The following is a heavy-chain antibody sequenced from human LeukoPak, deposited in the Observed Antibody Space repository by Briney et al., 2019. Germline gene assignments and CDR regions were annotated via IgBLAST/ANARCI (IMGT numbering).Heavy chain of an antibody. CDR2: VSGSGGST. V-gene: IGHV3-23*01. Sequence: GGSLRLSCAASGFTFSSYAMSWVRQEPGRGLEWVSAVSGSGGSTYYADSVKGRFTISRDNSKNKFYLQMNSLRAADTAVYYCAKLHGSSLDYWGQGTLVTVSS. D-gene: IGHD6-13*01. J-gene: IGHJ4*02. CDR3: AKLHGSSLDY. CDR1: GFTFSSYA.